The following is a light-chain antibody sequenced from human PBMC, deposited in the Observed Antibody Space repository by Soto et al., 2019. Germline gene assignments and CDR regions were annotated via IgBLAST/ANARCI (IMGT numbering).Light chain of an antibody. Sequence: QSVLTQPASVSGSPGQSITISCTGTSSDIGTYNLVSWYQHYPGKAPKLMIYEGIKRPSGVSNRFSGSKSGNTASLTISGLQAEDEADYYCTSKTSTSPYVFGTGTKVTVL. CDR2: EGI. CDR1: SSDIGTYNL. J-gene: IGLJ1*01. V-gene: IGLV2-14*02. CDR3: TSKTSTSPYV.